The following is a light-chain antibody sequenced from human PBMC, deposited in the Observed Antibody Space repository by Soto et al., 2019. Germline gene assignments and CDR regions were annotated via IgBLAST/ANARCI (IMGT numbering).Light chain of an antibody. CDR3: QQYFDVPFT. CDR1: RSVLYKTNNKNH. V-gene: IGKV4-1*01. Sequence: DIVMTQSPDSLAVSLGERATMNCKCSRSVLYKTNNKNHLDWYQQKPGQPPQLITYWASTRESGVPERFSGSGSGTDFTLTISSLEAEDVAFYWCQQYFDVPFTFGGGTKVEI. CDR2: WAS. J-gene: IGKJ4*01.